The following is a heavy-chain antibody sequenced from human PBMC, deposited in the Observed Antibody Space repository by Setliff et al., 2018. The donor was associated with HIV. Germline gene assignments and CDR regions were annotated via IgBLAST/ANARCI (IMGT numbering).Heavy chain of an antibody. Sequence: PSETLSLTCTVSGGSISSHSWNWIRQPPGKGLEWIGSIYYSGSTNYNPSLKSRVTISEDTSKNHFSLKLSSVTAADTAVYYCARASYFNFWGVPRGFDYWGQGTLVTSPQ. CDR3: ARASYFNFWGVPRGFDY. CDR2: IYYSGST. V-gene: IGHV4-59*11. D-gene: IGHD3-3*01. CDR1: GGSISSHS. J-gene: IGHJ4*02.